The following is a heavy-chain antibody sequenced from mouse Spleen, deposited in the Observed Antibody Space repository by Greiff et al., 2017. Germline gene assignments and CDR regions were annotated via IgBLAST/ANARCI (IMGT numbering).Heavy chain of an antibody. Sequence: VQLQQSGAELVRPGASVKLSCKASGYTFTDYYINWVKQRPGQGLEWIARIYPGSGNTYYNEKFKGKATLTAEKSSSTAYMQLSSLTSEDSAVYFCARDGNYYGSFFAYWGQGTLVTVSA. CDR1: GYTFTDYY. J-gene: IGHJ3*01. CDR3: ARDGNYYGSFFAY. D-gene: IGHD1-1*01. V-gene: IGHV1-76*01. CDR2: IYPGSGNT.